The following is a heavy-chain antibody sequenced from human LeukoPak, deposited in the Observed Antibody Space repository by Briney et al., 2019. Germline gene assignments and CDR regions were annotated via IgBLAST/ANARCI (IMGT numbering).Heavy chain of an antibody. Sequence: SETLSLTCTVSGGSISSYYWSWIRQPPGKGLEWLGYNYYSGSTNYNPSLKSRVTISVHTSKNQFSLKLSSVTAADTAVYYCARDSPPSYGGDDAFDIWGQGTMVTVSS. CDR3: ARDSPPSYGGDDAFDI. J-gene: IGHJ3*02. CDR2: NYYSGST. V-gene: IGHV4-59*01. CDR1: GGSISSYY. D-gene: IGHD5-18*01.